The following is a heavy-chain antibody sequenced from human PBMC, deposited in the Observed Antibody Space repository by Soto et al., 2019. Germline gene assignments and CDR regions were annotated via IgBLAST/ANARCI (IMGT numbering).Heavy chain of an antibody. J-gene: IGHJ4*02. CDR3: ARTTNEYYDFWSGSKFFDY. Sequence: SETMYLNCTVYGGSVSLGSYYCNRNRKPPGKGLEWIGYIYYSGSTNYNPSLKSRVTISVDTSKNQFSLKLSSVTAADTAVYYCARTTNEYYDFWSGSKFFDYWGQGTLVTVSS. CDR2: IYYSGST. D-gene: IGHD3-3*01. CDR1: GGSVSLGSYY. V-gene: IGHV4-61*01.